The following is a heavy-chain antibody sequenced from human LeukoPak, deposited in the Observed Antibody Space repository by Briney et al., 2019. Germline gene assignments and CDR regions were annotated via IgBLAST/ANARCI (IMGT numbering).Heavy chain of an antibody. V-gene: IGHV4-34*01. CDR1: GGSFSGYY. J-gene: IGHJ5*02. CDR2: INHSGST. Sequence: SETLSLTCAVYGGSFSGYYWSWIRQPPGKGLEWIGEINHSGSTNYNPSLKSRVTISVDTSKNQFSLKLSSVTAADTAVYYCARGPSVRGVILLISNWFDPWGQGTPVTVSS. D-gene: IGHD3-10*01. CDR3: ARGPSVRGVILLISNWFDP.